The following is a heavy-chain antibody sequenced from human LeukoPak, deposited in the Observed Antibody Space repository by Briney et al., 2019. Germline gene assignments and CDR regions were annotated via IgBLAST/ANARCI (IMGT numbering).Heavy chain of an antibody. CDR2: ISAQHGQT. CDR3: ARGLSSAWYNIPIDY. J-gene: IGHJ4*02. V-gene: IGHV1-18*01. D-gene: IGHD6-19*01. Sequence: GASVKVSCKTSGYSENFYGITWVRQVAGQGLEWMGWISAQHGQTEYAPNSQDRVTMTTDTYTNTAYMELRSLRSDDTAVYYCARGLSSAWYNIPIDYWGQGTLVTVSS. CDR1: GYSENFYG.